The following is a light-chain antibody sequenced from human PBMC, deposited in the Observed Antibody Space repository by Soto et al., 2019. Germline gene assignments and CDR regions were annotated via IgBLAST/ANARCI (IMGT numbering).Light chain of an antibody. CDR2: DAS. V-gene: IGKV3-11*01. Sequence: EIVLTQSPATLSLSPGERATLSCRASQSVSSYLAWYQQKPGQAPRLLIYDASNRATGIPARFSGSGSGTEFTLTISNLLREDFATYYCQQSYFILGTFGRGTKVDIK. CDR1: QSVSSY. J-gene: IGKJ1*01. CDR3: QQSYFILGT.